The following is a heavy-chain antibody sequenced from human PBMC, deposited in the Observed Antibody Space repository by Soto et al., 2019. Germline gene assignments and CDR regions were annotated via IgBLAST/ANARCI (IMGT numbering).Heavy chain of an antibody. J-gene: IGHJ4*02. CDR3: ARGTTYSGSPKLDD. CDR2: IFSSGSA. CDR1: ADSISTYY. D-gene: IGHD1-26*01. V-gene: IGHV4-59*01. Sequence: PSETLSLTCTVSADSISTYYWSFIRPPPGKGLEWLGNIFSSGSANYNPSLKSRVTISVDTSKNQFSLKLKSVTAADTAVYYCARGTTYSGSPKLDDWGPGTLVTVSS.